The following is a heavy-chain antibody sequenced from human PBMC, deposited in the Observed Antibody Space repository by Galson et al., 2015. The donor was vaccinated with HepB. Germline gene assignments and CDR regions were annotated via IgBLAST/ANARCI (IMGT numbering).Heavy chain of an antibody. CDR3: ARHTFDNSGFRHDF. V-gene: IGHV4-34*01. J-gene: IGHJ4*02. Sequence: SETLSLTCAVYGGSFSGYSWTWIRQPPGKGLEWIGEINDSGSTNYNPSLKSRVTISVDTSRKQFSLKLSSVTAADTAVYFCARHTFDNSGFRHDFWGQGTPVTVSS. CDR1: GGSFSGYS. D-gene: IGHD3-22*01. CDR2: INDSGST.